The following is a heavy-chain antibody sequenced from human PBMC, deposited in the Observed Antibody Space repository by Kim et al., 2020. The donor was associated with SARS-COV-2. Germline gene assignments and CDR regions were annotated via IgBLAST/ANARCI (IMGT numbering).Heavy chain of an antibody. V-gene: IGHV4-30-2*05. D-gene: IGHD3-3*01. CDR3: ARVRGFLEWLFHNDY. J-gene: IGHJ4*02. Sequence: PSLKSRVTISVDTSKNQFSLKLSSVTAADTAVYYCARVRGFLEWLFHNDYWGQGTLVTVSS.